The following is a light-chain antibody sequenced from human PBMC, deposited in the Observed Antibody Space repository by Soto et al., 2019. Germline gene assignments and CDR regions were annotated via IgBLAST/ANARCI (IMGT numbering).Light chain of an antibody. CDR2: AAS. J-gene: IGKJ3*01. CDR3: QQLNTYPVT. V-gene: IGKV1-9*01. Sequence: DIQLTQSPSLLSASVGDRVTITCRASQGISSYLAWYQQKPGKAPNLLIYAASILQSGVPSRFSGSGSGTEFTLTVSSLQPEDFATYYCQQLNTYPVTFGPGTKVDIK. CDR1: QGISSY.